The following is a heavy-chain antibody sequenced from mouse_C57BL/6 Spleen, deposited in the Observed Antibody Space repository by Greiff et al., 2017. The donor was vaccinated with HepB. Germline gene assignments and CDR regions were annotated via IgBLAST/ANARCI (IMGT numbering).Heavy chain of an antibody. CDR1: GFNIKDYY. Sequence: VQLKESGAELVKPGASVKLSCTASGFNIKDYYMHWVKQRTEQGLEWIGRIDPEDGETKYAPKFQGKATITADTSSNTAYLQLSSLTSEDTAVYYCALITTVVAPFDYWGQGTTLTVSS. CDR2: IDPEDGET. V-gene: IGHV14-2*01. D-gene: IGHD1-1*01. CDR3: ALITTVVAPFDY. J-gene: IGHJ2*01.